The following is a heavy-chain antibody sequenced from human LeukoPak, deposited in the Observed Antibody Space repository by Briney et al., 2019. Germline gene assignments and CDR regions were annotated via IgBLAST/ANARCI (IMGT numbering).Heavy chain of an antibody. J-gene: IGHJ4*02. V-gene: IGHV1-46*01. Sequence: GASVKVSCKASVYTFTSYYMHWVRQAPGQGLEWMGIINPSGGSTSYAQKFQGRVTMTRDTSTSTVYMELSSLRSEDTAVYYCADSSGSLYLLYNWGQGTLVTVSS. CDR1: VYTFTSYY. CDR3: ADSSGSLYLLYN. D-gene: IGHD3-22*01. CDR2: INPSGGST.